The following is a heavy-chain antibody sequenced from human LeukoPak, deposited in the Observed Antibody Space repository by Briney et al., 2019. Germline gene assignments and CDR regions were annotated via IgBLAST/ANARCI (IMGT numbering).Heavy chain of an antibody. CDR3: ARGHYDILTGYWFDP. J-gene: IGHJ5*02. CDR2: IIPIFGTA. CDR1: GGTFSSYA. Sequence: ASVTVSFTASGGTFSSYAISWVRQAPGQGLEWMGGIIPIFGTANYAQKFQGRVTITADESTSTAYMELSSLRSEDTAVYYCARGHYDILTGYWFDPWGQGTLVTVSS. D-gene: IGHD3-9*01. V-gene: IGHV1-69*13.